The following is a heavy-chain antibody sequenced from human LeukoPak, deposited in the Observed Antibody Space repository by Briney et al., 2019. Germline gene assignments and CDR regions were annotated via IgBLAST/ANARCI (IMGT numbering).Heavy chain of an antibody. CDR1: IESFSVYY. Sequence: SETLSLTCALYIESFSVYYWSWIRHPPGGGLGWIGEINHSGSTNYNPSLKSAVTISVDTSKNQFSLKLSSVTAADTAVYYCARLILWFGELLSDWGQGDLVTASS. CDR2: INHSGST. CDR3: ARLILWFGELLSD. D-gene: IGHD3-10*01. V-gene: IGHV4-34*01. J-gene: IGHJ4*02.